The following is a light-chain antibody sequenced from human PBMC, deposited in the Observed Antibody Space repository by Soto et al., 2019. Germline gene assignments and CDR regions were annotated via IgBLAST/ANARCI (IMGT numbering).Light chain of an antibody. CDR2: EVS. CDR3: CSYAGSSTCV. CDR1: SSDVGNYNL. Sequence: QSVLTQPASVSGSPGQSITISCTGTSSDVGNYNLVTWYQQHPGKAPKLMIYEVSKRPSRVSNRFSGSKSGNTASLTISELQAEDEADYYCCSYAGSSTCVFGTGTKLTVL. J-gene: IGLJ1*01. V-gene: IGLV2-23*02.